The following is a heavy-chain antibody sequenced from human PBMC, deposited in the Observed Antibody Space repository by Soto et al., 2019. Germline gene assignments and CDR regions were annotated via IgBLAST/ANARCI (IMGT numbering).Heavy chain of an antibody. CDR2: IIPIFGTA. J-gene: IGHJ6*02. CDR1: GVTFSSYA. V-gene: IGHV1-69*13. CDR3: ARGGHSNNYYYYGMDV. Sequence: ASVKVSCKASGVTFSSYAISWVRQAPGQGLEWMGGIIPIFGTANYAQKFQGRVTITADESTSTAYMELSSLRSEDTAVYYCARGGHSNNYYYYGMDVWGQGTTVTVSS.